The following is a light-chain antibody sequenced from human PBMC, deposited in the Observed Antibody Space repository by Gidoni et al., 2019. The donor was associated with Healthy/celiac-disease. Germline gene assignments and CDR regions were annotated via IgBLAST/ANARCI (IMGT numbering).Light chain of an antibody. J-gene: IGKJ1*01. CDR2: GAS. CDR3: QQSYSTPPT. V-gene: IGKV1-39*01. CDR1: QSISSY. Sequence: DIQMTQSPSSLSASVGDSVTITCRASQSISSYLNWYQQKPGKAPKLLIYGASSLQSGVPSRFSGSGSGTDFTLTISSLEPEDFATYYCQQSYSTPPTFGQGTKVEIK.